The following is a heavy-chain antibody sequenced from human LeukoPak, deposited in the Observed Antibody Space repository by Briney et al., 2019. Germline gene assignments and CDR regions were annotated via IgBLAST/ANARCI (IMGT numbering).Heavy chain of an antibody. CDR1: GFTFSSYA. CDR2: ISYDGSNK. V-gene: IGHV3-30*04. D-gene: IGHD4-17*01. CDR3: ARDRVSVGTVTTPGY. J-gene: IGHJ4*02. Sequence: GGSRRLSCAASGFTFSSYAMHWVRQAPGKGLEWVAVISYDGSNKYYADSVKGRFTISRDNSKNTLYLQMNSLRAEDTAVYYCARDRVSVGTVTTPGYWGQGTLVTVSS.